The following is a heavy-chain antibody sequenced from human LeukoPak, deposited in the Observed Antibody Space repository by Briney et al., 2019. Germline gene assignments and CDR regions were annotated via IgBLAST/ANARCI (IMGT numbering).Heavy chain of an antibody. Sequence: GGSLRLSCAGSGFTFSSHSVNWVRRAPGKGLEWVAVISYDGSNKYYADSVKGRFTISRDNSKNTLYLQMNSLRAEDTAVYYCAKGLFDIWGQGTMVTVSS. J-gene: IGHJ3*02. CDR3: AKGLFDI. CDR1: GFTFSSHS. V-gene: IGHV3-30*18. CDR2: ISYDGSNK.